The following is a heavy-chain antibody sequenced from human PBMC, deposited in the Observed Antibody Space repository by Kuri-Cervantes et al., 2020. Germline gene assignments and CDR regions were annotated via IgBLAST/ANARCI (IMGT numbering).Heavy chain of an antibody. CDR2: IYYSGST. CDR3: ARRHYYDSRGYRDAFDI. Sequence: WVRQAPGKGLEWIGSIYYSGSTYYNPSLKSRVTISIDTSKNHFPLKLSSVTAADSAVYYCARRHYYDSRGYRDAFDIWGQGTMVTVSS. D-gene: IGHD3-22*01. V-gene: IGHV4-39*06. J-gene: IGHJ3*02.